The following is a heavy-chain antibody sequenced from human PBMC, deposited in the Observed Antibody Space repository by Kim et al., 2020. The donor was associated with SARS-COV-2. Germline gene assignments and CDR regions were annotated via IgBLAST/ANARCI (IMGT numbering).Heavy chain of an antibody. CDR2: LSGTGATL. CDR3: AKGGLRCPDT. J-gene: IGHJ5*02. D-gene: IGHD4-17*01. Sequence: GGSLRLSCGASGFTFRTDAMSWVRQAPGKGLEWVSSLSGTGATLYYADSVKGRFTISRDNSKNTLYLQMNSLRAEDTAVYYCAKGGLRCPDTWGQGTRVT. CDR1: GFTFRTDA. V-gene: IGHV3-23*01.